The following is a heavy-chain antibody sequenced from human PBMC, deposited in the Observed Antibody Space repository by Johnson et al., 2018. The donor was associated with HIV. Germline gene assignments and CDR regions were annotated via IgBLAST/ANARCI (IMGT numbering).Heavy chain of an antibody. V-gene: IGHV3-NL1*01. J-gene: IGHJ3*02. CDR3: AKDKAVVTALYDAFDI. Sequence: QVQLVESGGGVVQPGRSLRLSCAASGFIFSSYAMHWVRQSPGKGLEWVSVIYSGGSTYYADSVKGRFTISRDNSKNTLYLQMNSLRAEDTAVYYCAKDKAVVTALYDAFDIWGQGTMVTVSS. CDR1: GFIFSSYA. D-gene: IGHD2-21*02. CDR2: IYSGGST.